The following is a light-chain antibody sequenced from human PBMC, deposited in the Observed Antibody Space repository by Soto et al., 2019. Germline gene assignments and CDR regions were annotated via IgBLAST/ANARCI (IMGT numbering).Light chain of an antibody. CDR2: DVS. J-gene: IGLJ1*01. CDR3: SSYTTSNTRQIV. Sequence: QSVLTQPASVSGSPGQAITISCTGTSSDVGGYTHVSWYQQHPGKAPKFIIYDVSNRPSGVSNRFSGPKSGNTASLTISGLQAEDVADYYCSSYTTSNTRQIVFGTGTKVTVL. V-gene: IGLV2-14*01. CDR1: SSDVGGYTH.